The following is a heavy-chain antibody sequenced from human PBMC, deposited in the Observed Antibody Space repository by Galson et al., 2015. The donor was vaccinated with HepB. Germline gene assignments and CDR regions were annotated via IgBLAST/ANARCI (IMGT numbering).Heavy chain of an antibody. J-gene: IGHJ4*02. CDR2: ISGSGGST. D-gene: IGHD2-15*01. CDR1: GFTFSSYA. V-gene: IGHV3-23*01. CDR3: AKDSEWWINTYPDY. Sequence: SLRLSCAASGFTFSSYAMSWVRQAPGKGLEWVSAISGSGGSTYYADSVKGRFTISRDNSKNTLYLQMNSLRAEDTAVYYCAKDSEWWINTYPDYWGQGTLVTVSS.